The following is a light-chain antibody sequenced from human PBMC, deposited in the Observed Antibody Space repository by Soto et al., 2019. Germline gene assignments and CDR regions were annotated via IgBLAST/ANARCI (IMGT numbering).Light chain of an antibody. CDR2: GAS. CDR1: QSVSGN. Sequence: DIVMTQSPATLSVSPGERANLSCRASQSVSGNLAWYKQKPGQPPSLLLYGASTSATGIPARFSGSGSGTVFILTISSLQSEDFAVYYCHQYSNWTLTFGGGTKVEIK. V-gene: IGKV3-15*01. J-gene: IGKJ4*01. CDR3: HQYSNWTLT.